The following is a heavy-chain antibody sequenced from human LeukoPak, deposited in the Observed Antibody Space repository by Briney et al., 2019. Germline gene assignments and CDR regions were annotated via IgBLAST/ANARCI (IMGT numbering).Heavy chain of an antibody. V-gene: IGHV4-34*01. J-gene: IGHJ1*01. CDR1: GGAVSGYD. CDR2: ITRGGSS. CDR3: ARTSRTYNSTAYFFPH. D-gene: IGHD3-22*01. Sequence: PSETLSLTCAVYGGAVSGYDLNWIRQPPGKGLEWIGEITRGGSSNYNPSLKSRVTISEDTSKNQFSPELRSLTAADTAMYYCARTSRTYNSTAYFFPHWGQGTLVTVSS.